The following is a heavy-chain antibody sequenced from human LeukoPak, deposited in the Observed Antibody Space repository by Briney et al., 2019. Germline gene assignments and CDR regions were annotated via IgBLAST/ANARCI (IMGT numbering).Heavy chain of an antibody. Sequence: PGGSLRLSCAASGFTFSSYAMNWVRQAPGKGLEWVSGIGGSGSSRNYADSVKGRFTISRDNSKNTLYLQMNSLRAEDTAIYYCAKAPIKYTSSSDAFDVWGHGTMVTVSS. J-gene: IGHJ3*01. CDR3: AKAPIKYTSSSDAFDV. D-gene: IGHD6-6*01. CDR1: GFTFSSYA. CDR2: IGGSGSSR. V-gene: IGHV3-23*01.